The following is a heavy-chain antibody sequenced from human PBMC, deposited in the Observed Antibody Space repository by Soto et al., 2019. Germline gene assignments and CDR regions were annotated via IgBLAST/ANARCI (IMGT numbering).Heavy chain of an antibody. Sequence: EVQLLESGGGLVQPGGSLRLSCAASGFTFGSYAMNWLRQAPGRGLECVSFISGSGRTTYYADSVKGRFTVSRDNSKNTLYLQMNSLRAEDTALYYCAKFRGPSYSYYSMGVWGKGTTVTGSS. CDR2: ISGSGRTT. CDR3: AKFRGPSYSYYSMGV. CDR1: GFTFGSYA. D-gene: IGHD3-16*01. V-gene: IGHV3-23*01. J-gene: IGHJ6*03.